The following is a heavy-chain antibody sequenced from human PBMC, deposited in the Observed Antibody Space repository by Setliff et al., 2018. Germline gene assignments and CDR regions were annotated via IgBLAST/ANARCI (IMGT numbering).Heavy chain of an antibody. CDR2: IRSKAYGGTT. V-gene: IGHV3-49*04. J-gene: IGHJ4*02. Sequence: GGSLRLSCAASGFTFSDAWMSWVRQAPGKGLEWVGFIRSKAYGGTTEYAASVKGRFTISRDDSKSIAYLQMNSLKTEDTAVYYCTRAEIFGVGIFDYWVQGTLVTVSS. CDR3: TRAEIFGVGIFDY. CDR1: GFTFSDAW. D-gene: IGHD3-3*01.